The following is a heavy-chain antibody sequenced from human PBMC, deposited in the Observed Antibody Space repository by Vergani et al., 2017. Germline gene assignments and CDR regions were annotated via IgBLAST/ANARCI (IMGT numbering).Heavy chain of an antibody. CDR3: ARARDRQLDTLIDY. CDR1: GGPFSSYA. D-gene: IGHD6-13*01. Sequence: QVQLVQSGAEVKKPGSSVKVSCKASGGPFSSYALSWVRPAPGQGLEWMGGIIPIFGTANYAQKFQGRVTITADESTSTAYMKLSSLRSEDTAVYYCARARDRQLDTLIDYWGQGTLVTVSS. CDR2: IIPIFGTA. J-gene: IGHJ4*02. V-gene: IGHV1-69*01.